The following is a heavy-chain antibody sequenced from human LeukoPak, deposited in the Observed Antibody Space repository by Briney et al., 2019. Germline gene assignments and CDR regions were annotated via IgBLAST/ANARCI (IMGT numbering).Heavy chain of an antibody. V-gene: IGHV1-18*01. CDR2: ISAYNGNT. CDR1: GYTFTSYG. CDR3: ARDCSSTSCHAYLFDY. Sequence: ASVKVSCKASGYTFTSYGISWVRQAPGQGLEWMGWISAYNGNTNYAQKLQGRVTMTTDTSTSTAYMELRSLRSDDTAVYYCARDCSSTSCHAYLFDYWGQGTLVTVSS. J-gene: IGHJ4*02. D-gene: IGHD2-2*01.